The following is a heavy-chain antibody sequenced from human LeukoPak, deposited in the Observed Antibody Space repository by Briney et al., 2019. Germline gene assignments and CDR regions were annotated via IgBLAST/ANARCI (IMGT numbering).Heavy chain of an antibody. J-gene: IGHJ4*02. CDR1: GFTFDDYT. V-gene: IGHV3-43*01. CDR3: AKDNSHNEYSSPDY. Sequence: GGSLRLSYAASGFTFDDYTMHWVRQAPGKGLEWVSLISWDGGSTYYADSVKGRFTISRDNSKNSLYLQMNSLRTEDTALYYCAKDNSHNEYSSPDYWGQGTLVTVSS. D-gene: IGHD6-6*01. CDR2: ISWDGGST.